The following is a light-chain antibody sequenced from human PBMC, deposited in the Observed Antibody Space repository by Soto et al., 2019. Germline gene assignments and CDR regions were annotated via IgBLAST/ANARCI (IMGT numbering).Light chain of an antibody. V-gene: IGKV1-33*01. CDR1: QDISNS. J-gene: IGKJ3*01. CDR2: DAS. Sequence: DIQMTQSPSSLSAPVGDRVTITCQASQDISNSLNWYQQKPGKAPKLLIYDASNLETGVPSRFSGSGSGTDFTFTISSLQPEDIATYYCQQYDNLVFTFGPGTKVDIK. CDR3: QQYDNLVFT.